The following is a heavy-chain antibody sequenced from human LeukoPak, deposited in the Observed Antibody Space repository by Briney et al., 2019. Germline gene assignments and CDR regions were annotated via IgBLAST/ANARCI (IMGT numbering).Heavy chain of an antibody. CDR2: ISGSGGST. J-gene: IGHJ6*03. D-gene: IGHD6-13*01. V-gene: IGHV3-23*01. CDR3: AKGPAAGTWYYYYMDV. Sequence: GGSRRLSCAASGFTFSSYAMSRVHQAPGKGLEWVSAISGSGGSTYYADAEKGRFTISRDNSKNTLYLQMNSLRAEDTAVYYCAKGPAAGTWYYYYMDVWGKGTTVTVSS. CDR1: GFTFSSYA.